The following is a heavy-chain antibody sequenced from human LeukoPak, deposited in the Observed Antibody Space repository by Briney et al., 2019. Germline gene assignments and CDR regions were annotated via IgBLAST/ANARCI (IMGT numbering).Heavy chain of an antibody. Sequence: SETLSLTCTVSGGSISSYYWSWIRQPPGKGLEWIGEINHSGSTNYNPSLKSRVTISVDTSKNQFSLKLSSVTAADTAVYYCATTPGGLYYYDSSGYYLYWGQGTLVTVSS. CDR2: INHSGST. CDR3: ATTPGGLYYYDSSGYYLY. J-gene: IGHJ4*02. V-gene: IGHV4-34*01. CDR1: GGSISSYY. D-gene: IGHD3-22*01.